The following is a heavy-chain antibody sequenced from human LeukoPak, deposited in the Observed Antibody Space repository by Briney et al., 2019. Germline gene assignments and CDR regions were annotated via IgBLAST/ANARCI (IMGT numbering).Heavy chain of an antibody. CDR1: GGSISSYY. V-gene: IGHV4-4*07. Sequence: SETLSLTCTVSGGSISSYYWSWIRQPAGTALEWIGRIYTSGTITYNPSLKSRVTMSVDTSKNQFSLKLSSVTAADTAVYYCAREGGDYYYYMDVWGKGTTVTVSS. J-gene: IGHJ6*03. CDR3: AREGGDYYYYMDV. D-gene: IGHD1-26*01. CDR2: IYTSGTI.